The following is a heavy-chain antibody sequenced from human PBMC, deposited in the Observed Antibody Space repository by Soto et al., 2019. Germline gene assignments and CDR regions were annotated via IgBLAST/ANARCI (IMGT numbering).Heavy chain of an antibody. J-gene: IGHJ4*02. D-gene: IGHD3-22*01. CDR3: ARDLQSGYSDY. Sequence: QVQLVQSGAEVKKPGASVKVSGKASGYTLTSYAMHWERQAPGQRLEWMGWINAGNGNTKYSQKFQGRVTITRDTSASTAYMELSSLRSEDTAVYYCARDLQSGYSDYWGQGTLVTVSS. CDR2: INAGNGNT. V-gene: IGHV1-3*01. CDR1: GYTLTSYA.